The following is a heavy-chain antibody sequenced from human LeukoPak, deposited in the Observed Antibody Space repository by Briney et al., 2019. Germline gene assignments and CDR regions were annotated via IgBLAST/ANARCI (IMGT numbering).Heavy chain of an antibody. D-gene: IGHD5-12*01. J-gene: IGHJ4*02. CDR2: ISRGSSSI. CDR1: GFTFSSYN. CDR3: ARPIVATNLDY. V-gene: IGHV3-21*04. Sequence: GGSLRLSCAAFGFTFSSYNMNWVRQAPGKGLEWVSSISRGSSSIYYADSVKGRFTISRDNAKNSLYLQMNSLRAEDTAVYYCARPIVATNLDYWGQGTLVTVSS.